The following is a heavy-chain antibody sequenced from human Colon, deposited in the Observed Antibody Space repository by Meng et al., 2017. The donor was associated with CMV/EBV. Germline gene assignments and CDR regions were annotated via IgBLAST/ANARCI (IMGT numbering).Heavy chain of an antibody. J-gene: IGHJ4*02. CDR2: LYYNGNT. V-gene: IGHV4-39*07. Sequence: QLQLQESGPGLVKPSETLSLTCTVSGGSLSTSSYPWNWIRQPPGKGLEWISSLYYNGNTYYNPSLKSRVTISVDTSKNQFSLWLTSVTAADTAFYYCAKGDGNYVGALDYWGQGTLVTVSS. CDR3: AKGDGNYVGALDY. D-gene: IGHD4-17*01. CDR1: GGSLSTSSYP.